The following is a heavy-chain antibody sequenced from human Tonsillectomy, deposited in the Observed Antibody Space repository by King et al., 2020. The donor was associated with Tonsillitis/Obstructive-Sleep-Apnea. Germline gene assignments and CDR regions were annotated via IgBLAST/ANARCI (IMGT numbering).Heavy chain of an antibody. CDR1: GFTFTNYA. Sequence: VQLVESGGGLVQRGGSLSLSCAASGFTFTNYAMSWVRQAPGKGLEWVSAISGSGGSTYYADSVKGRFTISRDNSKNTLYLQMNSLRAEDTAVYYCAKYRRYYYDSSGYSDYWGQGTLVTVSS. CDR2: ISGSGGST. V-gene: IGHV3-23*04. CDR3: AKYRRYYYDSSGYSDY. D-gene: IGHD3-22*01. J-gene: IGHJ4*02.